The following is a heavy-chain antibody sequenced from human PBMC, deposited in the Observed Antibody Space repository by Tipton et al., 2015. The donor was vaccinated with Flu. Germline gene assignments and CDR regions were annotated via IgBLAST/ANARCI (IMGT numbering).Heavy chain of an antibody. D-gene: IGHD3-10*01. CDR3: VKSSSVYGGWFET. CDR1: GFNFDDFG. J-gene: IGHJ5*02. CDR2: ISWNSGGR. Sequence: SLRLSCTASGFNFDDFGMHRIRQPPGKGLEWVSGISWNSGGRSYADSVTGRFTISRDNAKNSLYLQVNSLRVEDTALYYCVKSSSVYGGWFETWGRGTLVTVST. V-gene: IGHV3-9*01.